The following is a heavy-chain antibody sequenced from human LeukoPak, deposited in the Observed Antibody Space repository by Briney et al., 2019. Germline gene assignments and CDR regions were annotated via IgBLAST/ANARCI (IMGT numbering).Heavy chain of an antibody. CDR3: ARVRMVRGVMHRGNWFDP. D-gene: IGHD3-10*01. CDR1: GGSISSYY. CDR2: IYYSGST. Sequence: SETLSLTCTVSGGSISSYYWSWIRQPPGKGLEWIGYIYYSGSTNYNPSLKSRVTISVDTSKNQFSLKLSSVTAADTAVYYCARVRMVRGVMHRGNWFDPWGQGTLVTVSS. V-gene: IGHV4-59*01. J-gene: IGHJ5*02.